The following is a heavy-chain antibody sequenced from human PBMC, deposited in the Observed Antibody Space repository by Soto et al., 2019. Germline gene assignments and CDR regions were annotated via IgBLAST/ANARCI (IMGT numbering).Heavy chain of an antibody. V-gene: IGHV1-69*13. CDR2: IIPMFETV. Sequence: ASVKVSCKASGGTFDNYAVSRVRQAPGQGLEWMGGIIPMFETVNYAQRFQGRLTIAADESTSTAYMELTSLTSADTAIYFCARGLRTGNYGMDVWGQGTTVTVSS. CDR3: ARGLRTGNYGMDV. J-gene: IGHJ6*02. D-gene: IGHD2-15*01. CDR1: GGTFDNYA.